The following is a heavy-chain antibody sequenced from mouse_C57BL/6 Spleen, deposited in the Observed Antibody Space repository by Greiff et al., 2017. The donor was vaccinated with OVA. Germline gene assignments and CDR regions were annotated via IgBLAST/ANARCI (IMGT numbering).Heavy chain of an antibody. CDR2: INPGSGGT. CDR3: ATGGSKRDY. J-gene: IGHJ2*01. D-gene: IGHD2-5*01. V-gene: IGHV1-54*01. Sequence: QVQLQQSGAELVRPGTSVKVSCKASGYAFTNYLIEWVKQRPGQGLEWIGVINPGSGGTNYNEKFKGKATLTADKSSSTAYMQLSSLTSEDSAVYFCATGGSKRDYWGQGTTLTVSS. CDR1: GYAFTNYL.